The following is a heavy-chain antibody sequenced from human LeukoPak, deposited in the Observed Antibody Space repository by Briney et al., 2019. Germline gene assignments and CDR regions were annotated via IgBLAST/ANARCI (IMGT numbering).Heavy chain of an antibody. CDR3: AKILPDTVTADY. Sequence: GRSLRLSCAASGFTFSSYGMYWVRQAPGKGLEWVAVISYDGSNKYYADFVKGRFTISRDNSKNTLYLQMNSLRAEDTAVYYCAKILPDTVTADYWGQGTLVTVSS. V-gene: IGHV3-30*18. CDR2: ISYDGSNK. J-gene: IGHJ4*02. CDR1: GFTFSSYG. D-gene: IGHD4-11*01.